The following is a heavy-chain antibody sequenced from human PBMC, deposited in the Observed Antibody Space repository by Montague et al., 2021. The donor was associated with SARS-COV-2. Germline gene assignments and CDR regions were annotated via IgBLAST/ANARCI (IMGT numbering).Heavy chain of an antibody. J-gene: IGHJ4*02. CDR1: GFSLSTSGMC. Sequence: PALGKPTQTLTLACTFSGFSLSTSGMCVSWIRQPLGKALEWHARIDWDDAKYYSTSLKTRLTISKDTSKNQVVLTMTNMDPVDTATYYCARTIMITFGGVIVPFDYWGQGTLVTVSS. V-gene: IGHV2-70*11. CDR3: ARTIMITFGGVIVPFDY. CDR2: IDWDDAK. D-gene: IGHD3-16*02.